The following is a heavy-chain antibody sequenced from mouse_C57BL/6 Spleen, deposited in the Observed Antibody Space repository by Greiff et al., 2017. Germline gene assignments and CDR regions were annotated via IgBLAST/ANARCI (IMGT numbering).Heavy chain of an antibody. CDR3: ARSDYDYDESDWLAY. V-gene: IGHV1-80*01. CDR2: IYPGDGDT. CDR1: GYAFSSYW. D-gene: IGHD2-4*01. Sequence: QVQLKQSGAELVKPGASVKISCKASGYAFSSYWMNWVKQRPGKGLEWIGQIYPGDGDTNYNGKFKGKDTLTADKSSSTAYMQLSSRTSEDATVYFCARSDYDYDESDWLAYWGQGTLVTVSA. J-gene: IGHJ3*01.